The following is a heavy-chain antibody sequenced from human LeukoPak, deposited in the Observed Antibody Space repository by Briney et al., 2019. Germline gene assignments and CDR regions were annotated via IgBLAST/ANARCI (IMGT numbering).Heavy chain of an antibody. CDR3: AKDRPDAFDI. J-gene: IGHJ3*02. V-gene: IGHV3-23*01. CDR2: ISGSGGST. CDR1: GFTFSSYG. Sequence: QTGGSLRLSCAASGFTFSSYGMSCVRQPPGKGLEWVSAISGSGGSTYYADSVKGRFTISRDNSKNTLYLQMNSLRAEDTAVYYCAKDRPDAFDIWGQGTMVTVSS.